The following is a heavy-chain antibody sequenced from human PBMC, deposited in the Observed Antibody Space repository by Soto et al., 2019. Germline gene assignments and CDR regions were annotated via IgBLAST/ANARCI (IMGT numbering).Heavy chain of an antibody. CDR2: ISSSSSYI. CDR3: ARVSTVTQGFQNAFDI. J-gene: IGHJ3*02. Sequence: EVQLVESGGGLVKPGGSLRLSCAASGFTFSSYSMNWVRQAPGKGLEWVSSISSSSSYIYYADSVKGRFTISRDNAKNSLYLQMNILRAEDTAVYYCARVSTVTQGFQNAFDIWGQGTMVTVSS. D-gene: IGHD4-17*01. V-gene: IGHV3-21*01. CDR1: GFTFSSYS.